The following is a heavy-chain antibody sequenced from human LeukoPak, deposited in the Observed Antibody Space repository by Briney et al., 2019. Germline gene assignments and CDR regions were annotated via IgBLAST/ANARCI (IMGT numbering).Heavy chain of an antibody. CDR1: GFTFNKYA. D-gene: IGHD4-17*01. CDR3: AKLSTYGDSTEDH. Sequence: PGGSLRLSCAASGFTFNKYAMSWVRQAPEKGLEWVSSVSIGGGSREYVDSVKGRFTISRDNSQNTLYLQLNSLRVEDTAVYYCAKLSTYGDSTEDHWGQGTLVTVSS. CDR2: VSIGGGSR. V-gene: IGHV3-23*01. J-gene: IGHJ4*02.